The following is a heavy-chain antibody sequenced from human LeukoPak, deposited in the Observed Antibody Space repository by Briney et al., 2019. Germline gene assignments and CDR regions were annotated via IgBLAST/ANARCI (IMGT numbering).Heavy chain of an antibody. Sequence: SGGSLRLSCAASGFTFRSYWMSWVRQAPGKGLEWVSYISSSGSTIYYADSVKGRFTISRDNAKNSLYLQMNSLRAEDTAVYYCASLNAGYCSSTSCPDYWGQGTLVTVSS. CDR2: ISSSGSTI. CDR3: ASLNAGYCSSTSCPDY. D-gene: IGHD2-2*03. V-gene: IGHV3-48*04. CDR1: GFTFRSYW. J-gene: IGHJ4*02.